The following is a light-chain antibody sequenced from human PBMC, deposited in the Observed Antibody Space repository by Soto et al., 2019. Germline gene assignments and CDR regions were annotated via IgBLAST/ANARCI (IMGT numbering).Light chain of an antibody. CDR1: QGISSY. J-gene: IGKJ5*01. CDR2: AAS. CDR3: QQLNSYPIT. V-gene: IGKV1-9*01. Sequence: IPLTQSPSSLSASVRDRVTITCRDSQGISSYLAWYQQKPWKAPKLLLYAASTLQSGVPSRFSGSGSGPEFTLTISSLQPEDCATYYCQQLNSYPITFGPGKRLEI.